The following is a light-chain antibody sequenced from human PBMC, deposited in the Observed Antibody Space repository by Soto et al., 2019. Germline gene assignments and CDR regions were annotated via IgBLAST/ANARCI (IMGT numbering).Light chain of an antibody. J-gene: IGKJ3*01. CDR2: GAS. V-gene: IGKV3-20*01. CDR1: QSVSSNF. Sequence: VLTQSPGTLSLSPGERATLSCRASQSVSSNFLAWYQHKPGQAPRLLIYGASIRATGIPDRFSGSGSGTDFTLTISRLEPEDFAVFYCQQYGDSLFTFGPGTKVDIK. CDR3: QQYGDSLFT.